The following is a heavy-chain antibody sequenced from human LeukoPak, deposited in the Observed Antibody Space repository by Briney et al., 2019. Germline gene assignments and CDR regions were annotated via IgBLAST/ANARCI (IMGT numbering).Heavy chain of an antibody. D-gene: IGHD2-2*01. Sequence: GGSLRLSCAASGFTFSSYAMTWVRQAPGKGLEYVSSITESAGRTYYADSVKGRFTISRDNTKNSLYLQMNSLRVEDTAVYYCARGDIVVVPAATDYWGQGALVTVSS. J-gene: IGHJ4*02. CDR3: ARGDIVVVPAATDY. CDR1: GFTFSSYA. V-gene: IGHV3-23*01. CDR2: ITESAGRT.